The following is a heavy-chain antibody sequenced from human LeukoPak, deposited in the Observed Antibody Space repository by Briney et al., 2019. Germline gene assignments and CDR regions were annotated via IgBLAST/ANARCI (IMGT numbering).Heavy chain of an antibody. D-gene: IGHD6-25*01. CDR2: INPNSGGT. V-gene: IGHV1-2*02. CDR3: ARDVQGQRLKDY. Sequence: GASVKVSCKASGYTFTGYYMHWVRQAPGQGLEWMGWINPNSGGTNYAQKFQGRVTMTRDTSISTAYMELRRLGSDDTAVYYCARDVQGQRLKDYWGQGTLVTVSS. CDR1: GYTFTGYY. J-gene: IGHJ4*02.